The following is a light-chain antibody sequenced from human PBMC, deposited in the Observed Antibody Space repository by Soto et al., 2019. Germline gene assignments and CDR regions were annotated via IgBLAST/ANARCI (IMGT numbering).Light chain of an antibody. V-gene: IGLV1-51*02. Sequence: QSLLTHPPSVSAAPGQKVTISCSGSSSNIGNNYVSWYQQLPGTAPKLLIYENNKRPSGIPDRFSGSKSGTSATLGITGLQTGDEADYYCGTWDSSLSARIFGTGTKVTVL. CDR1: SSNIGNNY. CDR3: GTWDSSLSARI. CDR2: ENN. J-gene: IGLJ1*01.